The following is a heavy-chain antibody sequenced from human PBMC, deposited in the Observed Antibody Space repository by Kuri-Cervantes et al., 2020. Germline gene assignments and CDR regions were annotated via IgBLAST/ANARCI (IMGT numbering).Heavy chain of an antibody. CDR3: ARFVSSGYYRHYYGMDV. V-gene: IGHV5-51*01. D-gene: IGHD3-22*01. CDR2: IYPGDSDT. J-gene: IGHJ6*02. CDR1: GYSFTSYW. Sequence: GESLKISCKGSGYSFTSYWIGWVRQMPGKGLEWMGIIYPGDSDTRYSPSFQGQVTISADKSISTAYLQWSSLKASDTTMYYCARFVSSGYYRHYYGMDVWGQGTTVTVSS.